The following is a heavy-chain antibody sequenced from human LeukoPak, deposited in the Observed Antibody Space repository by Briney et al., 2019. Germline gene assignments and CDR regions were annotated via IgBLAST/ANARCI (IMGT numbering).Heavy chain of an antibody. J-gene: IGHJ4*02. V-gene: IGHV1-18*01. Sequence: ASVKVSCKASGYTFTSYGISWVRQAPGQGLEWMGWISAYNGNTNYAQKLQGRVTMTTDTSTSTAYMELRSLRSDDTAVYYCARLNKYYYGSSGYFDYWGQGTLVTVSS. CDR3: ARLNKYYYGSSGYFDY. D-gene: IGHD3-22*01. CDR2: ISAYNGNT. CDR1: GYTFTSYG.